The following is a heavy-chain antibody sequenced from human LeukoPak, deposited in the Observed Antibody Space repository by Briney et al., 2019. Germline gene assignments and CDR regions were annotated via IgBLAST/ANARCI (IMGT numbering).Heavy chain of an antibody. Sequence: GASVKVSCKASGYTFTSYYMHWVRQAPGQGLEWMGIINPSGGSTSYAQKFQGRVTMTRDMSTSTVYMELSSLRSEDTAVYYCARMGHCSGGSCVQPSRSLDPWGQGTLVTVSS. CDR2: INPSGGST. V-gene: IGHV1-46*01. CDR1: GYTFTSYY. J-gene: IGHJ5*02. CDR3: ARMGHCSGGSCVQPSRSLDP. D-gene: IGHD2-15*01.